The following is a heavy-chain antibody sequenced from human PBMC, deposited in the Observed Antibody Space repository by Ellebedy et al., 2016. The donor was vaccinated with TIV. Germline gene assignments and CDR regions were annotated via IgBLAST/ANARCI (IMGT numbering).Heavy chain of an antibody. CDR2: TYYRSKWNN. J-gene: IGHJ3*02. CDR3: ARGNYYGTGRPRAFDI. Sequence: SQTLSLTCAIPGDTVSAITAAWDWFRQSPSRGLEWLGRTYYRSKWNNDYSESVKSRISIKSDTSKNHFSLQLTSVSPEDTAMYYCARGNYYGTGRPRAFDIWGQGTMVTVSS. V-gene: IGHV6-1*01. D-gene: IGHD3-10*01. CDR1: GDTVSAITAA.